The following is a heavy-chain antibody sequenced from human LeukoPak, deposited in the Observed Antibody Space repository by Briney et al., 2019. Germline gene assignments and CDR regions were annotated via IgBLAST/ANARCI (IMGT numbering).Heavy chain of an antibody. D-gene: IGHD4-17*01. Sequence: VASVKVSCKASGYTFTSYYMHWVRQAPGQGLEWMGIINPSGGSTSYAQKFQGRVTMTWDTSTSTVYMELSSLRSEDTAVYYCAREDYGDYRGHYYYYYGMDVWGQGTTVTVSS. CDR3: AREDYGDYRGHYYYYYGMDV. V-gene: IGHV1-46*01. CDR1: GYTFTSYY. J-gene: IGHJ6*02. CDR2: INPSGGST.